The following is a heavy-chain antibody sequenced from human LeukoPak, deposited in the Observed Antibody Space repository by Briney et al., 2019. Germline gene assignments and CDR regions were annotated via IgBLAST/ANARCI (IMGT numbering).Heavy chain of an antibody. J-gene: IGHJ5*02. CDR3: AIRNYYDSSGYSNWFDP. D-gene: IGHD3-22*01. Sequence: SETLSLTCAVYGGSSSGYYWSWIRQPPGKGLEWIGEINHSGSTNYNPSLKSRVTISVDTSKNQFSLKLSSVTAADTAVYYCAIRNYYDSSGYSNWFDPWGQGTLVTVSS. V-gene: IGHV4-34*01. CDR1: GGSSSGYY. CDR2: INHSGST.